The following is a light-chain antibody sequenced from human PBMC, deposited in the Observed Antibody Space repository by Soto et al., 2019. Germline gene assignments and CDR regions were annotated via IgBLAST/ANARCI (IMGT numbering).Light chain of an antibody. J-gene: IGKJ1*01. CDR2: GIS. CDR3: QYYGNSPLT. Sequence: EIVLTQSPVTLSLSPGERATLSCRASQSVSSNYLARYQQKSGQAPRLLIYGISSRATGIPDRFSGGGSGTDFTLTITRLEPEDFAVYYCQYYGNSPLTFGQGTKVDIK. V-gene: IGKV3-20*01. CDR1: QSVSSNY.